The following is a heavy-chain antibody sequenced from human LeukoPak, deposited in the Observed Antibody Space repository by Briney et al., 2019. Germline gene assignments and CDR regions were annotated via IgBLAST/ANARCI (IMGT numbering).Heavy chain of an antibody. J-gene: IGHJ4*02. CDR1: GGSVSSGSYY. D-gene: IGHD4-17*01. V-gene: IGHV4-30-2*01. CDR2: IYHSGST. Sequence: SETLSLTCTVSGGSVSSGSYYWSWIRQPPGKGLEWIGYIYHSGSTYYNPSPKSRVTISVDRSKNQFSLKLSSVTAADTAVYYCASADMSYGDSYYFDYWGQGTLVTVSS. CDR3: ASADMSYGDSYYFDY.